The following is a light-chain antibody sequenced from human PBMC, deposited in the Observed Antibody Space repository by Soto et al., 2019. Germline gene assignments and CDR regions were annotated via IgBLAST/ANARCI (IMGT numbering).Light chain of an antibody. J-gene: IGKJ4*01. CDR3: QQYGTSPLT. CDR2: DTS. CDR1: QSVSSSY. Sequence: EIVLTQSPGTLSLSPGERVTLSCRASQSVSSSYLAWYQQKPGQAPRLLICDTSNRATGIPDRFSGSGSGTDFTLTISRLEPEDFAVYYCQQYGTSPLTFGGGTKVETK. V-gene: IGKV3-20*01.